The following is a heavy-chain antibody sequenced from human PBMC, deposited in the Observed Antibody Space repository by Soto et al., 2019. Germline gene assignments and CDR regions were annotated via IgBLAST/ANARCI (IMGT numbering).Heavy chain of an antibody. D-gene: IGHD4-17*01. Sequence: GGSLRLSCAASGFTFSSYSMNWVRQAPGKGLEWVSYISSSSSTIYYADSVKGRFTISRDNAKNSLYLQMNSLRAEDTAVYYCARDRGLTTRTPGPDYWGQGTLVTVSS. CDR2: ISSSSSTI. CDR3: ARDRGLTTRTPGPDY. J-gene: IGHJ4*02. CDR1: GFTFSSYS. V-gene: IGHV3-48*01.